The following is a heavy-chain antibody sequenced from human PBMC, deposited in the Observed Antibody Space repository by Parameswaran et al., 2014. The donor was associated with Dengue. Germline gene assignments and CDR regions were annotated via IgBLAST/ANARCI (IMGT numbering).Heavy chain of an antibody. D-gene: IGHD1-26*01. Sequence: WIRQPPGKGLEWMGIIYPGDSDTRYSPSFQGQVTISADKSISTAYLQWSSLKASDTAMYYCARHTGSSLLRYYYYYGMDVWGQGTTVTVSS. J-gene: IGHJ6*02. V-gene: IGHV5-51*01. CDR3: ARHTGSSLLRYYYYYGMDV. CDR2: IYPGDSDT.